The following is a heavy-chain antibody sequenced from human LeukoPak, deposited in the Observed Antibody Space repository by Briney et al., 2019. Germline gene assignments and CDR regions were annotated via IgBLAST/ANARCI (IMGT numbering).Heavy chain of an antibody. CDR2: INWDEDK. Sequence: GPTLLHPAPTLTLTCTFSGFSLSTSGGGVGWIRQPPGKALEWLTMINWDEDKRYSPSLKRRQNITKDTSKNQVVLTMTNMDPVDTATYYCAHRIAAAGDFHFDYWGQGTLVTVSS. D-gene: IGHD6-13*01. V-gene: IGHV2-5*02. CDR1: GFSLSTSGGG. J-gene: IGHJ4*02. CDR3: AHRIAAAGDFHFDY.